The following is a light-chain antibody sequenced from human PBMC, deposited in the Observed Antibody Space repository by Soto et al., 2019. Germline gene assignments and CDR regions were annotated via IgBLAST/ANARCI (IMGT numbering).Light chain of an antibody. V-gene: IGKV3-20*01. J-gene: IGKJ1*01. CDR2: GAS. CDR1: QRVTNSF. Sequence: EIVLAQSPGTLSLSPGERATLSCRASQRVTNSFLAWYQQKPGQAPRLLIYGASRRATGIPDRFTGSGSRTDFTLTISRLEPEDFAVYYCQQYVSSPWAFGQGTKVEI. CDR3: QQYVSSPWA.